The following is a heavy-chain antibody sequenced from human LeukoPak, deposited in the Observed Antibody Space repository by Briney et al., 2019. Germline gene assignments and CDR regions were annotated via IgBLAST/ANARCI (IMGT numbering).Heavy chain of an antibody. CDR1: GYTFTSYY. CDR2: INPSGGST. Sequence: ASVKVSCKASGYTFTSYYMHWVRQAPGQGLEWMGIINPSGGSTSYAQKFQGRVTMTRDTSTSTIYMELSSLRSEDTAVYYCARGGRSSGYYWRFDYWGQETLVTVSS. CDR3: ARGGRSSGYYWRFDY. V-gene: IGHV1-46*01. D-gene: IGHD3-22*01. J-gene: IGHJ4*02.